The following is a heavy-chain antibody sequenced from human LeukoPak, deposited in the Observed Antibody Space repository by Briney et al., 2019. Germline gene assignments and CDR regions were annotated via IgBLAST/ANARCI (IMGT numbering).Heavy chain of an antibody. CDR1: GFTCSSYW. D-gene: IGHD3-22*01. J-gene: IGHJ4*02. Sequence: PGGSLRLSCAASGFTCSSYWMSWVRQAPGKGLEWVANIKQDGSEKYYVDPVKGRFTISRDNAKNSLYLQMNSLRAEDTAVYYCARLYYYDPYGSYFDYWGQGTLVSVSS. CDR2: IKQDGSEK. CDR3: ARLYYYDPYGSYFDY. V-gene: IGHV3-7*01.